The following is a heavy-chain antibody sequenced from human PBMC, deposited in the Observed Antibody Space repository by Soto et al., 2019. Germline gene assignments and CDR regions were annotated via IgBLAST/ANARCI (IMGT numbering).Heavy chain of an antibody. Sequence: QVPLVQSGNEVENPGASVRVSCKASGYTFTSYGISWVRQAPGQGLEWMGWINTFSDRTNYAQDFQGRVSMTTERSTNTVYMELTSLRSGDTALYYCARDYTGRGYFDYWGQGSLVTVSS. CDR1: GYTFTSYG. CDR3: ARDYTGRGYFDY. D-gene: IGHD2-8*02. J-gene: IGHJ4*03. V-gene: IGHV1-18*04. CDR2: INTFSDRT.